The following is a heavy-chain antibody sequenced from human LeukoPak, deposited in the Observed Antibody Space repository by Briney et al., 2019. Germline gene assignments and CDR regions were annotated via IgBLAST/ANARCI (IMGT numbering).Heavy chain of an antibody. CDR2: SYSGGNA. CDR1: AASTSAYY. D-gene: IGHD1-26*01. CDR3: AHSKRGGGYYINAFAV. Sequence: PSETLSLTCTVSAASTSAYYWSWIRQPPGKGLEWIGYSYSGGNANYNPSLKSRVTISIDTSENQFSPRLTSVTAADTAVYFCAHSKRGGGYYINAFAVWGQGALVTISS. J-gene: IGHJ3*01. V-gene: IGHV4-59*01.